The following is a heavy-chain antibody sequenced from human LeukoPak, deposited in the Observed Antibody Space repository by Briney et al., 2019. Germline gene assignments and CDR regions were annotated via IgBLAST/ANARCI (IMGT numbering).Heavy chain of an antibody. D-gene: IGHD3-9*01. CDR1: GFTFSSYA. CDR3: AKDIDRWYFDL. J-gene: IGHJ2*01. CDR2: ISGSGSST. Sequence: PGGSLRLSCAASGFTFSSYAMSWVRQAPGKGLEWVSGISGSGSSTHYADSVKGRFTISRDNSKNTLYLQKNSLRAEDTAVYYCAKDIDRWYFDLWGRGTLVTVSS. V-gene: IGHV3-23*01.